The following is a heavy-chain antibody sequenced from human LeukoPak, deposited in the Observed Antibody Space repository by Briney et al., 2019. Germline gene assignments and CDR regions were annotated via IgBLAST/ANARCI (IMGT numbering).Heavy chain of an antibody. D-gene: IGHD6-13*01. CDR1: GYTSTSYD. CDR3: ARTAAAGSLWYYYYGMDV. Sequence: ASVKVSCKASGYTSTSYDINWVRQATGQGLEWMGWMNPNSGNTGYAQKFQGRVTMTRNTSISTAYMELSSLRSEDTAVYYCARTAAAGSLWYYYYGMDVWGQGTTVTVSS. CDR2: MNPNSGNT. J-gene: IGHJ6*02. V-gene: IGHV1-8*01.